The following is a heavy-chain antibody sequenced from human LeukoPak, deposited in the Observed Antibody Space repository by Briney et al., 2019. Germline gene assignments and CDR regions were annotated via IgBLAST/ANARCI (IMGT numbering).Heavy chain of an antibody. CDR1: GGSFSGYY. CDR2: INYSGST. V-gene: IGHV4-34*01. J-gene: IGHJ4*02. Sequence: SETLSLTCAVYGGSFSGYYWSWIRQPPGKGLEWIGEINYSGSTNYNPSLKSRATISVDTSKNQFSLKLSSVTAADTAVYYCAAKRLNCGGDCYSAYWGQGTLVTVSS. D-gene: IGHD2-21*02. CDR3: AAKRLNCGGDCYSAY.